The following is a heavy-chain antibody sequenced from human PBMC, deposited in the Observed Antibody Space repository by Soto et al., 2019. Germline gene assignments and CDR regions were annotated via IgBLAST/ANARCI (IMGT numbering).Heavy chain of an antibody. CDR3: ALAFQEPHTYDYCMDF. D-gene: IGHD1-26*01. CDR1: GFSLSTSGVG. CDR2: IYWDDDK. J-gene: IGHJ6*02. V-gene: IGHV2-5*02. Sequence: SGPTLVNPTQTLTLTCTFSGFSLSTSGVGVAWIRQPPGKVPEWLALIYWDDDKRFSPSLKSRLTITKDTSKNQVVLTMTSMDPVDTGTYYCALAFQEPHTYDYCMDFWGQGITITV.